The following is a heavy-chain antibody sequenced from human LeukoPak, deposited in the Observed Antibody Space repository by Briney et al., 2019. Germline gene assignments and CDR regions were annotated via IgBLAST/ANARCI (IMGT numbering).Heavy chain of an antibody. V-gene: IGHV3-23*01. Sequence: GGSLRLSCAASGFTFSSYAMSWVRQAPGKGLEWVSGISGSDGSTNYADSVKGRFTISRENSKNTLYLQMNSLRAEDTAVYYCAKAERYFDWLLDYWGQGTLVTVSS. CDR2: ISGSDGST. J-gene: IGHJ4*02. CDR1: GFTFSSYA. CDR3: AKAERYFDWLLDY. D-gene: IGHD3-9*01.